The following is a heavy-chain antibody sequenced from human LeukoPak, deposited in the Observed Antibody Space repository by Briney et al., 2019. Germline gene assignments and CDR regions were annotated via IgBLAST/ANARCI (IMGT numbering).Heavy chain of an antibody. CDR1: GFTFSNAC. CDR3: ARALPIDY. Sequence: GGSLRLSCAASGFTFSNACMSWVRQAPGKGLEWVSYISSSGSTTYCADSVKGRFTISRDNAENSLYLQMNSLTAEDTAVYYCARALPIDYWGQGTLVTVSS. J-gene: IGHJ4*02. V-gene: IGHV3-11*04. CDR2: ISSSGSTT.